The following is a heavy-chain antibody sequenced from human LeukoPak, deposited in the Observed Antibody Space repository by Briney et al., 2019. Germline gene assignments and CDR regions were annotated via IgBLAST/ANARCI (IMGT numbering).Heavy chain of an antibody. CDR3: ARGQVRSYFDY. CDR2: IYSGGST. J-gene: IGHJ4*02. CDR1: GFTVSSNY. V-gene: IGHV3-66*01. D-gene: IGHD4-17*01. Sequence: GGSLRLSCAVSGFTVSSNYMSWVRQAPGKGLEWVSVIYSGGSTYYADSVKGRFTISRDNSKNTLYLQMDSLRAEDTAVYYCARGQVRSYFDYWGQGTLVTVSS.